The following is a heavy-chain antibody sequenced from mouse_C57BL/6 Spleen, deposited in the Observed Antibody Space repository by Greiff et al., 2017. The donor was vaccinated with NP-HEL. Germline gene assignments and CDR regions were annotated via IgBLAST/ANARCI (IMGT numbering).Heavy chain of an antibody. Sequence: VQLQQPGAELVMPGASVKLSCKASGYTFTSYWMHWVKQRPGQGLEWIGEIDPSDSYTNYNQKFKGKSTLTVDKSSSTADMQLSSLTSEDSAVYYCARRSSGYFDVWGTGTTVTVSS. V-gene: IGHV1-69*01. CDR1: GYTFTSYW. CDR2: IDPSDSYT. CDR3: ARRSSGYFDV. J-gene: IGHJ1*03.